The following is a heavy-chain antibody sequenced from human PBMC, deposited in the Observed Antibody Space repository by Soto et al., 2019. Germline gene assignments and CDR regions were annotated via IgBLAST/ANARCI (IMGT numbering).Heavy chain of an antibody. V-gene: IGHV4-38-2*01. CDR3: TRIYCTTTSCFINGMDV. CDR1: VYVITNGYH. D-gene: IGHD2-2*01. J-gene: IGHJ6*02. Sequence: PSETLSLNCAVSVYVITNGYHWGCIRQPPGKELEWIGTISHSGDTYYNPSLKSRVTISIDTAKNHLSLILSSVTAADTATYYCTRIYCTTTSCFINGMDVWGQGTTVTVSS. CDR2: ISHSGDT.